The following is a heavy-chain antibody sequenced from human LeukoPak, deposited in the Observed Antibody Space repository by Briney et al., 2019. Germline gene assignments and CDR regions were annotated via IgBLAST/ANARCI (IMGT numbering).Heavy chain of an antibody. D-gene: IGHD2-2*02. CDR1: GGSISSSSYY. Sequence: SETLSPTCTVSGGSISSSSYYWGWIRQPPGKGLEWIGSIYYSGSTYYNPSLKSRVTISVDTSKNQFSLKLSSVTAADTAVYYCARQRHCSSTSCYTLNAFDIWGQGTMVTVSS. CDR3: ARQRHCSSTSCYTLNAFDI. CDR2: IYYSGST. V-gene: IGHV4-39*01. J-gene: IGHJ3*02.